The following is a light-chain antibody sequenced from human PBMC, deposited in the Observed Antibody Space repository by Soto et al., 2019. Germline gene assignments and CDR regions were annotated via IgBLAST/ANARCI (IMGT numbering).Light chain of an antibody. CDR1: QGVSIS. CDR2: GTS. Sequence: EIVRTQSPHTLSVSPGETATLSCRASQGVSISVAWYRQNPGQAPRLLIYGTSTRATGVPDRFRGSGSTKGFTLTIDSLQSEDSAGYYCHQYKSWPGTFGQGTKVEIQ. CDR3: HQYKSWPGT. V-gene: IGKV3-15*01. J-gene: IGKJ1*01.